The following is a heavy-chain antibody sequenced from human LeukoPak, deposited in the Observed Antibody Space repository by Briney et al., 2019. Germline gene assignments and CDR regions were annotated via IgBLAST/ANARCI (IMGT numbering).Heavy chain of an antibody. CDR3: ARLSLYYDSSGSDAFDI. D-gene: IGHD3-22*01. V-gene: IGHV4-4*09. CDR1: GGSVSSYY. Sequence: SQTLSLTCTVSGGSVSSYYWSWIRQPPGKGLEWIGYIYTSGSTNYNPSLKSRVTISVDTSKNQFSLKLSSVTAADTAVYYCARLSLYYDSSGSDAFDIWGQGTMVTVSS. J-gene: IGHJ3*02. CDR2: IYTSGST.